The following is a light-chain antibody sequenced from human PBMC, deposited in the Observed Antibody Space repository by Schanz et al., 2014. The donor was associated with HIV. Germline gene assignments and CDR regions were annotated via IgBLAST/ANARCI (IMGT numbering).Light chain of an antibody. J-gene: IGKJ1*01. CDR1: QSISNY. CDR3: QKYSTVPPT. CDR2: AAS. Sequence: DIQMTQSPSSLSASVGDRVTITCRASQSISNYLNWYQQKPGKAPKLLIHAASSLQSGVPSRFSGSGSGTDFTLTISSLQPEDVATYYCQKYSTVPPTFGQGTKVEIK. V-gene: IGKV1-39*01.